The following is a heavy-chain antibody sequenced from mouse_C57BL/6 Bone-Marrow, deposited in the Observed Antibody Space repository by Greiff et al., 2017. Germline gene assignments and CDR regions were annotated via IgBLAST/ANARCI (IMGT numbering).Heavy chain of an antibody. Sequence: EVQLQQSGPELVKPGASVKISCKASGYTFTDYYMNWVKQSHGKSLEWIGDINPNNGGTSYNQKFKGKATLTVDKSSSTAYMELRSLTSEDSAVYYCARRFYDYDEDGFDYWGQGTTLTVSS. CDR2: INPNNGGT. CDR3: ARRFYDYDEDGFDY. CDR1: GYTFTDYY. D-gene: IGHD2-4*01. V-gene: IGHV1-26*01. J-gene: IGHJ2*01.